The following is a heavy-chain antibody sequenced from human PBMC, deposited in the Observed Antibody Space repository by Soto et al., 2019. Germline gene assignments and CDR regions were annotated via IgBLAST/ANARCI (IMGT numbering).Heavy chain of an antibody. D-gene: IGHD2-21*01. Sequence: SETLSLTCTVSGGYISSYYWSWIRQPPGKGLEWIGYIYYSGSTNYNPSLKSRVTISVDTSKNQFSLKLSSVTAADTAVYYCARDDCGGDCFDYWGQGTLVTVSS. CDR1: GGYISSYY. J-gene: IGHJ4*02. CDR3: ARDDCGGDCFDY. CDR2: IYYSGST. V-gene: IGHV4-59*01.